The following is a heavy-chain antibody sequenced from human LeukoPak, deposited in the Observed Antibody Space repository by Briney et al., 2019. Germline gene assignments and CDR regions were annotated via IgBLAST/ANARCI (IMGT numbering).Heavy chain of an antibody. CDR3: ARGTRYYDSLDY. CDR2: ISPYNGNT. Sequence: ASVTVSCKASGYNFTTYGISWVRQAPGQGLEWMGWISPYNGNTKYTQKLQGKFTMTTDTSTSTAYMELRSLRSDDTAVYYCARGTRYYDSLDYWGQGTLVTVSS. D-gene: IGHD3-22*01. J-gene: IGHJ4*02. V-gene: IGHV1-18*01. CDR1: GYNFTTYG.